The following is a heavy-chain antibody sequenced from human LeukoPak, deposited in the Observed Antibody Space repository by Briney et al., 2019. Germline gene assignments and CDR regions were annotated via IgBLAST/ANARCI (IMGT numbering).Heavy chain of an antibody. CDR2: ISYDGSNK. V-gene: IGHV3-30*18. CDR1: GVTFSSYG. J-gene: IGHJ3*02. Sequence: GGSLRLSCTASGVTFSSYGMHWVRQAPGKGLEWVAVISYDGSNKYYADSVKGRFTISRDNSKNTLYLQMNSLRAEDTAVYYCAKGPPTHYYDSSGWTRAFDIWGQGTMVTVSS. D-gene: IGHD3-22*01. CDR3: AKGPPTHYYDSSGWTRAFDI.